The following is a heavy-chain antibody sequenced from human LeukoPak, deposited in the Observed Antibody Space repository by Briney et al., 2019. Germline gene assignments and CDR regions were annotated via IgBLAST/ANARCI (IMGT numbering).Heavy chain of an antibody. D-gene: IGHD2-21*02. V-gene: IGHV4-38-2*02. CDR1: GYSISSGYY. Sequence: SETLSLTCSVSGYSISSGYYWSWIRQPPGKGLEWIGSIYHSGTTYYNPSLKSRVTISVDTSKNQFSLNLSSVTAADTAVYYCARGGVVTAPAAFDIWGQGTMVTVSS. J-gene: IGHJ3*02. CDR3: ARGGVVTAPAAFDI. CDR2: IYHSGTT.